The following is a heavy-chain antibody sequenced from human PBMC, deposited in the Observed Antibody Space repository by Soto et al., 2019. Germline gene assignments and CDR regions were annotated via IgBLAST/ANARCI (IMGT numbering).Heavy chain of an antibody. D-gene: IGHD3-3*01. CDR2: INPNSGGT. Sequence: ASVKVSCKASGYTFTGYYMHWVRQAPGQGLEWMGWINPNSGGTNYAQKFQGWVTMTRDTSISTAYMELSRLRSDDTAVYYCARDRSGVYDFLSGYYPTYYYYGMDVWGQGTTVTVSS. J-gene: IGHJ6*02. V-gene: IGHV1-2*04. CDR3: ARDRSGVYDFLSGYYPTYYYYGMDV. CDR1: GYTFTGYY.